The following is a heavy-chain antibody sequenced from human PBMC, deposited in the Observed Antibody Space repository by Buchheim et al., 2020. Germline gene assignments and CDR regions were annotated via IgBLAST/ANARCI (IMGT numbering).Heavy chain of an antibody. CDR2: IFQTDST. CDR3: ARKRHVGGGDFDY. Sequence: QVQLQESGPRLVKPSETLSLTCTVSGDSIGPYYWSWIRQPPGKGLEWIGYIFQTDSTNYNPSLRSRVTMSVDRSKNQFSLNLGSVTAADTAVYFCARKRHVGGGDFDYWGHGIL. CDR1: GDSIGPYY. V-gene: IGHV4-59*01. D-gene: IGHD2-15*01. J-gene: IGHJ4*01.